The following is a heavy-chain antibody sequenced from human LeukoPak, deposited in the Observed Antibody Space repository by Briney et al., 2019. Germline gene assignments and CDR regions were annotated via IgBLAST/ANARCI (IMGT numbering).Heavy chain of an antibody. D-gene: IGHD3-22*01. Sequence: SETLPLTCTVSGGSISSSSYYWGWIRQPPGKGLEWLGSIYYSGSTYYNPSLKSRATISVDTSKNQFSLKLSSVTAADSAVYYCASPPLTVDDSSGYYADYFDYWGQGTLVTVSS. J-gene: IGHJ4*02. CDR3: ASPPLTVDDSSGYYADYFDY. CDR1: GGSISSSSYY. V-gene: IGHV4-39*01. CDR2: IYYSGST.